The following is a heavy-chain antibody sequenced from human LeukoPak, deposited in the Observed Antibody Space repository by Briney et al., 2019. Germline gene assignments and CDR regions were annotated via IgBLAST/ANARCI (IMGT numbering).Heavy chain of an antibody. V-gene: IGHV3-23*01. CDR3: AKDWIVVVVAATFGN. CDR1: RFTFSSYA. D-gene: IGHD2-15*01. Sequence: GGSLRLSCAASRFTFSSYAMSWVRQAPGKGLEWVSAISGSGGSTYYADSVKGRFTISRDNSKNTLYLQMNSLRAEDTAVYYCAKDWIVVVVAATFGNWGQGTLVTVSS. J-gene: IGHJ4*02. CDR2: ISGSGGST.